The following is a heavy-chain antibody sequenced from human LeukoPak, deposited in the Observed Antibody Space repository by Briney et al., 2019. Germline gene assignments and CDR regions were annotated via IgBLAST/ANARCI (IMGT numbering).Heavy chain of an antibody. J-gene: IGHJ3*02. Sequence: SETLSLTCTVSGGSISSSSYYWGWIRQPPGKGLEWIGSIYYSGSTYYNPSLKSRVTISVDTSKNQFSLKLSSVTAADTAVYYCARHVRKLVLLRREDAFDIWGQGTMVTVSS. V-gene: IGHV4-39*01. CDR2: IYYSGST. D-gene: IGHD3-10*01. CDR3: ARHVRKLVLLRREDAFDI. CDR1: GGSISSSSYY.